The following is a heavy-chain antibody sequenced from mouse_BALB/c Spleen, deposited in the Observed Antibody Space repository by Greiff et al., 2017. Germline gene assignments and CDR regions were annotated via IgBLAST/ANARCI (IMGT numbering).Heavy chain of an antibody. CDR2: INSNGGST. CDR1: GFTFSSYG. J-gene: IGHJ2*01. CDR3: ARDITTVVAKGY. V-gene: IGHV5-6-3*01. Sequence: EVKLMESGGGLVQPGGSLKLSCAASGFTFSSYGMSWVRQTPDKRLELVATINSNGGSTYYPDSVKGRFTISRDNAKNTLYLQMSSLKSEDTAMYYCARDITTVVAKGYWGQGTTLTVSS. D-gene: IGHD1-1*01.